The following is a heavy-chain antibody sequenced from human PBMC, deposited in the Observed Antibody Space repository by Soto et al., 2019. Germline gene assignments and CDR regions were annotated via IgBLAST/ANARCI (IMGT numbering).Heavy chain of an antibody. V-gene: IGHV2-5*02. CDR3: AYSPQVTVPTYYFDS. Sequence: GPTLVNPTQTLRLTCSSPGFSLATVEVGVGWFRQPPGKALEWLALLYWGDDKRYRPSLKSSLTVTKDTSKNSMVLTLTNVDPADTATYYCAYSPQVTVPTYYFDSWGQGILVTVSS. CDR1: GFSLATVEVG. CDR2: LYWGDDK. J-gene: IGHJ4*02. D-gene: IGHD2-21*02.